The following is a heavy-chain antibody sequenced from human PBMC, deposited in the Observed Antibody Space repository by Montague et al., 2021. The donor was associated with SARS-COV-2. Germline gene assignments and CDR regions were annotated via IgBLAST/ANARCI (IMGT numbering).Heavy chain of an antibody. CDR2: IKQDGSEQ. CDR1: GFTMSSYW. J-gene: IGHJ5*02. D-gene: IGHD3-10*01. CDR3: VRERAFYFASGTYSRNNWFDP. Sequence: SLRLSCAASGFTMSSYWMRWVRQAPGKGLEWVAYIKQDGSEQYYVDSVXGRFTISKDNAKNSLYLQMNSLRVEDTAMYYCVRERAFYFASGTYSRNNWFDPWGQGTLVTVSS. V-gene: IGHV3-7*01.